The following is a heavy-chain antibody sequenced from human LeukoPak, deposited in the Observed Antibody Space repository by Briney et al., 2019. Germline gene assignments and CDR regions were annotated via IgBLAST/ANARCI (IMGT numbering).Heavy chain of an antibody. V-gene: IGHV4-59*08. CDR3: ARSGAAAGRGYYFGY. CDR1: GGTISSYY. D-gene: IGHD6-13*01. CDR2: IYYSGST. Sequence: PSETLSLTCTVSGGTISSYYWSWIRQPPGKGLEWIGYIYYSGSTNYNPSLKSRVTISVDTSKNQFSLKLSSVTAADTAVYYCARSGAAAGRGYYFGYWGQGTLVTVSS. J-gene: IGHJ4*02.